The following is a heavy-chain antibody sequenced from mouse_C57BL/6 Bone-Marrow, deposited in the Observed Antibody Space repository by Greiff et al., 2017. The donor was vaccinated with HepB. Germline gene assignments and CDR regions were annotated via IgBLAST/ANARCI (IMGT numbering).Heavy chain of an antibody. D-gene: IGHD1-1*01. CDR2: INPSSGYT. J-gene: IGHJ4*01. CDR3: ATGDYYGSSDAMDY. V-gene: IGHV1-4*01. CDR1: GYTFTSYT. Sequence: QVQLQQSGAELARPGASVKMSCKASGYTFTSYTMHWVKQRPGQGLEWIGYINPSSGYTKYNQKFKDKATLTADKSSSTAYMQLSSLTSEDSAVYYCATGDYYGSSDAMDYWGQGTSVTVSS.